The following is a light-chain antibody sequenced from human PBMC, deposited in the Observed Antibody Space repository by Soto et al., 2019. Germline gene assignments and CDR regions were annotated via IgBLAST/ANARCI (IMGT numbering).Light chain of an antibody. J-gene: IGLJ6*01. CDR2: DVS. V-gene: IGLV2-14*01. CDR3: SSFTTSSTVV. CDR1: SSDVGRYNY. Sequence: QSALAQPASVSGSPGQSITISCTGTSSDVGRYNYVSWFQQHPGKAPKLLIYDVSNWPSGVSDRFSGSKSGNTASLTISGLQAEDDADYYCSSFTTSSTVVFGTGTQLTVL.